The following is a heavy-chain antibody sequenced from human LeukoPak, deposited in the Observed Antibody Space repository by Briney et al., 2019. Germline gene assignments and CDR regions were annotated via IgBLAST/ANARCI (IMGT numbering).Heavy chain of an antibody. CDR3: ARESGWGLPHAFDF. J-gene: IGHJ3*01. CDR2: ISYDGNKI. Sequence: GGSLRLSCAASGFTFNIYPLHWVRQAPGKGLEWVTLISYDGNKIYYADSVKGRFTISRDNSKNTLYLQMNNLRAEDTAVNYCARESGWGLPHAFDFWGQGTMVAVSS. CDR1: GFTFNIYP. V-gene: IGHV3-30-3*01. D-gene: IGHD3-3*01.